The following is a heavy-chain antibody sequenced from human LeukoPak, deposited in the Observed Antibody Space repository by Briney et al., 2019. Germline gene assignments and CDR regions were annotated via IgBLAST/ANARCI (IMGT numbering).Heavy chain of an antibody. CDR1: GYTFTSNY. J-gene: IGHJ4*02. CDR2: IYPRDGST. CDR3: ARDQEGFDY. Sequence: ALVKVSCKASGYTFTSNYIHWVRQAPGQGIEWMGMIYPRDGSTSYAQKFQGRVTVTRDTSTSTVHMELSGLRSEDTAVYYCARDQEGFDYWGQGTLVTVSS. V-gene: IGHV1-46*01.